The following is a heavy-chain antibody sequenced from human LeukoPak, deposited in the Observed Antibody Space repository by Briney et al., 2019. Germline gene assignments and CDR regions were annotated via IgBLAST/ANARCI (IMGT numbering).Heavy chain of an antibody. J-gene: IGHJ4*02. V-gene: IGHV3-30-3*01. Sequence: HAGGSLRLSCAASGFTFSNYAMYWVRQAPGKGLEWVAVISFDGSNKFYAESVKGRFTISRDNSKNTLYLQMNSLRAEDTAVYYCAKDSGEFAHFDYWGQGTLVTVSS. CDR2: ISFDGSNK. CDR3: AKDSGEFAHFDY. CDR1: GFTFSNYA. D-gene: IGHD3-10*01.